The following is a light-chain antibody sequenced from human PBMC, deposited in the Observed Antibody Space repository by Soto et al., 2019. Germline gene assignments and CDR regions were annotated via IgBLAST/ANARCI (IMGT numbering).Light chain of an antibody. Sequence: DIQMTQSPSTLSASVGDRVTITCRASQSISSWLAWYQQQPGTAPKLLIYKASSLESGVPSRFSGSGSGTEFTLTISSLQPDDFATYYCQQSFNTPPLTFGQGTRLEIK. V-gene: IGKV1-5*03. J-gene: IGKJ5*01. CDR1: QSISSW. CDR3: QQSFNTPPLT. CDR2: KAS.